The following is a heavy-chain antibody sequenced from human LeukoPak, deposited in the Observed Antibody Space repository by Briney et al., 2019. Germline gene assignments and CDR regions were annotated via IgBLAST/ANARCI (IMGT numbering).Heavy chain of an antibody. V-gene: IGHV3-23*01. CDR3: VIWGDYDVLTGYYVPDY. D-gene: IGHD3-9*01. CDR1: GFTFSNYA. CDR2: IAGSGTNR. J-gene: IGHJ4*02. Sequence: GASLRLSCVASGFTFSNYAMSWVRQAPGKGLEWVSAIAGSGTNRYYADSLKGRFTTSRDNSKNTVFLQMNSLRHEDTAIYYCVIWGDYDVLTGYYVPDYWGQGTLVTVAS.